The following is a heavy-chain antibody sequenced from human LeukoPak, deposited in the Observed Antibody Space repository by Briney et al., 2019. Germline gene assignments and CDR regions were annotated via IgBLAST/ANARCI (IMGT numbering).Heavy chain of an antibody. V-gene: IGHV3-23*01. CDR3: AKTLTSWYYGSGSQSDY. Sequence: GGSLRLSCAASGFTFSSYAMSWVRQAPGKGLEWVSCISGSGGTTYYADSVKGRFTISRDNSKNTLYLQMNMRAEDTAVYYCAKTLTSWYYGSGSQSDYWGQGTLVTVSS. CDR1: GFTFSSYA. CDR2: ISGSGGTT. D-gene: IGHD3-10*01. J-gene: IGHJ4*02.